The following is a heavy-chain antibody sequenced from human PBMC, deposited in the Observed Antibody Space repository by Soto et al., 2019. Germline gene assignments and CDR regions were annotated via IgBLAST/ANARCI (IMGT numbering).Heavy chain of an antibody. J-gene: IGHJ3*02. CDR2: IYYSENT. D-gene: IGHD5-12*01. Sequence: SETLSLTCTVSGGSISSSSNHWGWIRKPPGKGLEWIGSIYYSENTYYNPSLKSRVTISVDTSKNQFSLKLSSVTAADTAVYYCARPMDRSGYNSGAFDIWGQGTMVTVS. CDR3: ARPMDRSGYNSGAFDI. CDR1: GGSISSSSNH. V-gene: IGHV4-39*01.